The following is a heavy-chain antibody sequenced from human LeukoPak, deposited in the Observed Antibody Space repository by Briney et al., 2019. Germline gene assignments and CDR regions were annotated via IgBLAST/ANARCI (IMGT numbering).Heavy chain of an antibody. CDR3: VAYLSGYAY. CDR1: GFTFSDHS. J-gene: IGHJ4*02. V-gene: IGHV3-72*01. CDR2: TKNKGHNYTT. D-gene: IGHD3-16*01. Sequence: GGSLRLSCAATGFTFSDHSMDWVRQAPGKGLEWVGRTKNKGHNYTTQHAASVTGRFTVSRDNSKKSMYLQMISLKTEDTAVYNCVAYLSGYAYWGQGTLVTVSS.